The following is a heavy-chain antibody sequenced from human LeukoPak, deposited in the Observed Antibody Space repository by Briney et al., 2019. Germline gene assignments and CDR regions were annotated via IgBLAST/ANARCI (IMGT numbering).Heavy chain of an antibody. CDR2: ISSSSSYI. Sequence: SGGSLRLSCAASGFTFSSYSMNWVRQAPGKGLEWVSSISSSSSYIYYADSVKGRFTISRDNAKNSLYLQMNSLRAEDTAVYYCAMETPQTYDAFDIWGQGTMVTVSS. CDR3: AMETPQTYDAFDI. J-gene: IGHJ3*02. CDR1: GFTFSSYS. D-gene: IGHD3-3*01. V-gene: IGHV3-21*03.